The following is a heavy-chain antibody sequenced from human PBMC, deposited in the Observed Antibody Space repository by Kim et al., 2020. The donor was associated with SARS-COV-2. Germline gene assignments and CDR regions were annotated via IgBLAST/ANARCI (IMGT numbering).Heavy chain of an antibody. CDR3: AREMLVVAAADYYYGMDV. V-gene: IGHV1-2*04. Sequence: ASVKVSCKASGYTFTGYYMHWVRQAPGQGLEWMGWINPNSGGTNYAQKFQGWVTMTRDTSISTAYMELSRLRSDDTAVYYCAREMLVVAAADYYYGMDVWGQGTTVTVSS. CDR2: INPNSGGT. CDR1: GYTFTGYY. J-gene: IGHJ6*02. D-gene: IGHD2-15*01.